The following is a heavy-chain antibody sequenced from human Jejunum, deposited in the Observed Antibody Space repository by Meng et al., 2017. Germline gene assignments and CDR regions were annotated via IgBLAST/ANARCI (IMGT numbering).Heavy chain of an antibody. Sequence: QVQLQESGPGLVKPSGTLSLTCAVSGGYINKENGGSWVRQSPERGLEWIGEIYNGGNTNYNPSLNRRVTMSVDESTNQMSLKLTSVTAADTAVYYCVRGEFAMLARFDFWGQGILVTVSS. CDR2: IYNGGNT. CDR3: VRGEFAMLARFDF. V-gene: IGHV4-4*02. D-gene: IGHD2-2*01. J-gene: IGHJ4*02. CDR1: GGYINKENG.